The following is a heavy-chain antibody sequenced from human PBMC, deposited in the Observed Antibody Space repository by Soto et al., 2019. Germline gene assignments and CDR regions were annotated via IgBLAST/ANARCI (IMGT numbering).Heavy chain of an antibody. CDR3: AKGPRPSQDY. CDR1: GFTFSSYG. Sequence: GGSLRLSCAASGFTFSSYGMHWVRQAPGKGLEWVAVISYDGSNKYYADSVKGRFTISRDNSKNTLYLQMNSLRAEDTAVYYCAKGPRPSQDYWGQGTLVTVSS. J-gene: IGHJ4*02. V-gene: IGHV3-30*18. CDR2: ISYDGSNK. D-gene: IGHD2-2*01.